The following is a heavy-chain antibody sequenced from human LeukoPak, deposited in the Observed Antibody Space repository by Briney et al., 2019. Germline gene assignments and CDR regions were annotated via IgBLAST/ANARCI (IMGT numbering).Heavy chain of an antibody. CDR2: IIPIFGTA. CDR1: GGTFSSYA. D-gene: IGHD3-10*01. V-gene: IGHV1-69*13. Sequence: SVKVSCKASGGTFSSYAISWVRQAPGQGLEWMGGIIPIFGTANYAQKFQGRVTITADESTSTAYMELSSLRSEDTAVYYCARGRLYLYGSGPYYFDYWGQGTLVTVSS. CDR3: ARGRLYLYGSGPYYFDY. J-gene: IGHJ4*02.